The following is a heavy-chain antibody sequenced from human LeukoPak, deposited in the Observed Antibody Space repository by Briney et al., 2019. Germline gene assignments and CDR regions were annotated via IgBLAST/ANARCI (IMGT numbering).Heavy chain of an antibody. J-gene: IGHJ6*02. Sequence: GGSLRLSCTASGFTLGDYAMSWFRKAPGKGMEWVGFIRSKAYGGTTEYAASVKGRFTISRDDSKSIAYLQMNSLKTEDTAVYYCTRDIVVVPAAMRAYYYGMDVWGQGTTVTVSS. CDR1: GFTLGDYA. CDR3: TRDIVVVPAAMRAYYYGMDV. D-gene: IGHD2-2*01. CDR2: IRSKAYGGTT. V-gene: IGHV3-49*03.